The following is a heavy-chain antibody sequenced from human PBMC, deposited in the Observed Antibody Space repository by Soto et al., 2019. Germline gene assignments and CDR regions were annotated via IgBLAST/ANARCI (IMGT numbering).Heavy chain of an antibody. D-gene: IGHD3-10*01. V-gene: IGHV3-30-3*01. CDR3: ARGPELWFGELTTLIDY. CDR1: GFTFSSYA. J-gene: IGHJ4*02. Sequence: GGSLRLSCAASGFTFSSYAMHWVRQAPGKGLEWVAVISYDGSNKYYADSVKGRFTISRDNSKNTLYLQMNSLRAEDTAVYYCARGPELWFGELTTLIDYWGQGTLVTVSS. CDR2: ISYDGSNK.